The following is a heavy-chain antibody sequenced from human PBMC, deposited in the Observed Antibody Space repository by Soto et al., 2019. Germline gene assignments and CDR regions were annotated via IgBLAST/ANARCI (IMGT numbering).Heavy chain of an antibody. V-gene: IGHV3-21*01. J-gene: IGHJ5*02. Sequence: GGSLRLSCAASGFTFSSYSMNWVRQAPGKGLEWVSSISSSSSYIYYADSVKGRFTISRDNAKNSLYLQMNSLRAEDTAVYYCARGVLGYCSGGSCYVPWGQGTLVTVSS. CDR1: GFTFSSYS. CDR2: ISSSSSYI. CDR3: ARGVLGYCSGGSCYVP. D-gene: IGHD2-15*01.